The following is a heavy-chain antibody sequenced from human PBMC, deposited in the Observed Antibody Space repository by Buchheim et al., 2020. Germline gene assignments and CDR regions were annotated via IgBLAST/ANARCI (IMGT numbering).Heavy chain of an antibody. CDR1: EYTRHH. D-gene: IGHD1-26*01. V-gene: IGHV1-2*02. Sequence: QLQLVQSGAEVKKPGASVKVSCKTSEYTRHHTHWLRQAPGPALEWVGRVNPNTGGTQYAQKFQGRVTLTRDTSISTTYLELSSLTSDDTAVFYCAIATDLVDPAYPTFDCWGQGTL. CDR3: AIATDLVDPAYPTFDC. J-gene: IGHJ4*02. CDR2: VNPNTGGT.